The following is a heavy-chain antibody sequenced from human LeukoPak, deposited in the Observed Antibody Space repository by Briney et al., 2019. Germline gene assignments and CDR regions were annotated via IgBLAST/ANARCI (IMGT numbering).Heavy chain of an antibody. D-gene: IGHD1-26*01. J-gene: IGHJ5*02. V-gene: IGHV4-30-2*01. CDR1: GGSISSGGYS. CDR3: AREVMDGSNWFDP. Sequence: PSETLSLTCAVSGGSISSGGYSWSWIRQPPGTGLEWIGYIYHSGSTYYNPSLKSRVTISVDRSKNQFSLKLSSVTAADTAVYYCAREVMDGSNWFDPWGQGTLVTVSS. CDR2: IYHSGST.